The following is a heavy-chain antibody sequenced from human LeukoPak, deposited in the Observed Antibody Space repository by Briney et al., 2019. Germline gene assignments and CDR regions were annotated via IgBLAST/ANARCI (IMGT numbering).Heavy chain of an antibody. Sequence: GGSLRLSCAASQFTFNLHAMNWVRQALGKGLDWVAVMSFDGSHIYYADSVKGRFTISRDNSNNTLFLQMNSLNADDTAVYYCARGGTYYYQYYYMDVWGKGTTVTVSS. CDR2: MSFDGSHI. CDR1: QFTFNLHA. D-gene: IGHD3-16*01. CDR3: ARGGTYYYQYYYMDV. J-gene: IGHJ6*03. V-gene: IGHV3-30*01.